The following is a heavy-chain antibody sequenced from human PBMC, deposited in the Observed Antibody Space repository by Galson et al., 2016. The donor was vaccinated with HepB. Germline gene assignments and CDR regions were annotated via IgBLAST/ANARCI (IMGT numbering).Heavy chain of an antibody. CDR3: TRDPVRNTGPVTTW. J-gene: IGHJ4*02. V-gene: IGHV3-21*01. D-gene: IGHD4-17*01. Sequence: SLRLSCAASGFTFSSFSMNWVRQAPGKGLEWVSSITNSGTYIYYADSVKGRFTISRDNAKNSVFLQMSSLRVDDTAVYYCTRDPVRNTGPVTTWWGQGTLVTVSS. CDR1: GFTFSSFS. CDR2: ITNSGTYI.